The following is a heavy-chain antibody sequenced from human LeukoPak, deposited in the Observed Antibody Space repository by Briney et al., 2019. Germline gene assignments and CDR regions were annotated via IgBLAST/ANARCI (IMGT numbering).Heavy chain of an antibody. CDR3: ATEVSTNAFDN. J-gene: IGHJ3*02. CDR2: ISGSSSRI. Sequence: PGGSLRLSCAASGFTFSSHEMNWVRQAPGKGLEWVSYISGSSSRIFYADSVKGRFTISRDNAKNSMYLQMNSLGAEDTAVYYCATEVSTNAFDNWGQGTMVTVSS. D-gene: IGHD5/OR15-5a*01. CDR1: GFTFSSHE. V-gene: IGHV3-48*03.